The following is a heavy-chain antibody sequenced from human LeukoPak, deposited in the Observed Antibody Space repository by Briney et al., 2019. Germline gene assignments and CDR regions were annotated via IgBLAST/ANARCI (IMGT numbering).Heavy chain of an antibody. CDR2: ISYDGSNK. D-gene: IGHD3-22*01. CDR3: ARDSYYNENSDDYPPWYFDL. Sequence: GGSLRLSCAASGFTFSSYAMPWVRQAPGKGLEWVAVISYDGSNKYYADSVKGRFTISRDNSKNTLYLQMNSLRAEGTAVYFWARDSYYNENSDDYPPWYFDLWGRGPLVTVSS. J-gene: IGHJ2*01. V-gene: IGHV3-30-3*01. CDR1: GFTFSSYA.